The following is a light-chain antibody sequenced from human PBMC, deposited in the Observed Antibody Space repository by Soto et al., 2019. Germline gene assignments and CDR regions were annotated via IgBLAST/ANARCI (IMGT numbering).Light chain of an antibody. Sequence: QSALTQPASVSGSPGQSITITCSGTSSDVGRSNLVSWYQQHPGKAPKLIIYEVTKRPSGVSDRFSGSKSGNTASLTISGLQAEDEADYYCCSYAGDVAYVAFGGGTKLTVL. CDR2: EVT. CDR1: SSDVGRSNL. V-gene: IGLV2-23*02. J-gene: IGLJ2*01. CDR3: CSYAGDVAYVA.